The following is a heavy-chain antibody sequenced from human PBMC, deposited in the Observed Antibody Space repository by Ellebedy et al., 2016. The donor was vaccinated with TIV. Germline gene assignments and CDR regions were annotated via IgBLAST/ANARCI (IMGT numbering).Heavy chain of an antibody. CDR3: ARLGYRSSWFDY. D-gene: IGHD6-13*01. V-gene: IGHV3-23*01. Sequence: GESLKISCAAPGFTLNTYAMSWVRQAPGKGLEWVSSISGTGGSTWYADSVQGRFTISRDNSKNTLSLQMNSLRADDTAVYYCARLGYRSSWFDYWGQGALVTVSS. CDR2: ISGTGGST. J-gene: IGHJ4*02. CDR1: GFTLNTYA.